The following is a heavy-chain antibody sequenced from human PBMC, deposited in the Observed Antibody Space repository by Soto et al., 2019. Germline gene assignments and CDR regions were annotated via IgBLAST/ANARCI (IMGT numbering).Heavy chain of an antibody. Sequence: PSETLSLTCTVSGGSISSGGYYWSWVRQHPGKGLEWIGYIYYSGSTYYNPSLKSRVTISVDTSKNQFSLKLSSVTAADTAVYYCARALSNDYGDYVDYGMEVWGQGTTVTVSS. CDR2: IYYSGST. V-gene: IGHV4-31*03. CDR1: GGSISSGGYY. CDR3: ARALSNDYGDYVDYGMEV. J-gene: IGHJ6*02. D-gene: IGHD4-17*01.